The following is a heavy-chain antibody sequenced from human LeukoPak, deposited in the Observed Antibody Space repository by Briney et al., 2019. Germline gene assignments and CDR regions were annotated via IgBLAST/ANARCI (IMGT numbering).Heavy chain of an antibody. D-gene: IGHD6-13*01. CDR1: GFTFSSYS. CDR3: AKDGYSSSWYSYYFDY. V-gene: IGHV3-21*04. J-gene: IGHJ4*02. CDR2: ISSSSSYI. Sequence: GGSLRLSCAASGFTFSSYSMNWVRQAPGKGLEWVSSISSSSSYIYYADSVKGRFTISRDNAKNSLYLQMNSLRAEDTAVYYCAKDGYSSSWYSYYFDYWGQGTLVTVSS.